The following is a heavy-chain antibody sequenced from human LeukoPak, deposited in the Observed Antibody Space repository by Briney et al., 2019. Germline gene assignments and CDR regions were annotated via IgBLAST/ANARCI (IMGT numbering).Heavy chain of an antibody. CDR3: AKDLLRIYWRTFDS. V-gene: IGHV3-23*01. Sequence: GGSLRLSCVASGFDFSSHAMTWVRQAPGKGLEWVSSFNDTGSSTYYADSVKGRFTISRDNSKNTLYLQMTNLRAEDTAVYFCAKDLLRIYWRTFDSWGQGALVIVSS. CDR2: FNDTGSST. J-gene: IGHJ4*02. D-gene: IGHD3-10*01. CDR1: GFDFSSHA.